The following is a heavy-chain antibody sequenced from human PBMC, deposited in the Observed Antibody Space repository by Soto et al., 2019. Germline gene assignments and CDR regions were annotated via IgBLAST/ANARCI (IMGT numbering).Heavy chain of an antibody. CDR2: ISAYNGNT. J-gene: IGHJ6*02. V-gene: IGHV1-18*04. Sequence: APVKVSCKASGYTFTSYGISWVRQAPGQGLEWMGWISAYNGNTNYAQKLQGRVTMTTDTSTSTAYMELRSLRSDDTAVYYCARLXHYDILTGYMHYYGMDVWGQGTTVTVSS. CDR1: GYTFTSYG. D-gene: IGHD3-9*01. CDR3: ARLXHYDILTGYMHYYGMDV.